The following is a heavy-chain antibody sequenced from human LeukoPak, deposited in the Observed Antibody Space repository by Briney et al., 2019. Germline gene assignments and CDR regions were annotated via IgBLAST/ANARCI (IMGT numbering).Heavy chain of an antibody. J-gene: IGHJ4*02. CDR3: ARAVEDEYYFDY. CDR2: INNDGSAT. Sequence: GGSLRLSCAASGFTFSSYWMHWVRQAPGKGLVWVSRINNDGSATKYADSVKGRFTISRDNAKNTLDLQMNSLRAEDTAVYYCARAVEDEYYFDYWGQGTLVTVSS. V-gene: IGHV3-74*03. D-gene: IGHD4-23*01. CDR1: GFTFSSYW.